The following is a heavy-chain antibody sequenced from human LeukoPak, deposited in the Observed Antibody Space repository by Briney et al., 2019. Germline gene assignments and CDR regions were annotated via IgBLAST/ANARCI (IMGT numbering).Heavy chain of an antibody. J-gene: IGHJ4*02. Sequence: PSQSLSLTCAVSGYSIRSGHYWAWIRQSPGKGLEWICSINHSGITKYNPPLKSRLSLSVDTTKNQFSLQLRSVTAADRALYYCARSGDYIKEGFDYWGQGTQVTVSS. D-gene: IGHD3-22*01. CDR3: ARSGDYIKEGFDY. CDR1: GYSIRSGHY. V-gene: IGHV4-38-2*01. CDR2: INHSGIT.